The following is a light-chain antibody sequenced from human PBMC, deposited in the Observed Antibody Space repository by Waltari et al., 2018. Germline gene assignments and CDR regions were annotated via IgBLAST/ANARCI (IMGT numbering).Light chain of an antibody. J-gene: IGKJ5*01. CDR2: DAS. Sequence: EIVLTQSPATLSLSPGDRATLSCRASQSVSSYLAWYQQKPGQAPRLLIYDASTRATGIPARFSGSGSGTDFTLTISALEPEDFAIYYCQQRSNWPGITFGQGTRLDIK. V-gene: IGKV3-11*01. CDR1: QSVSSY. CDR3: QQRSNWPGIT.